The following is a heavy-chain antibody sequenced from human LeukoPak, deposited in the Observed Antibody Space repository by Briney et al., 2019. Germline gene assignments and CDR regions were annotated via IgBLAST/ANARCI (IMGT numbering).Heavy chain of an antibody. CDR2: IYYSGST. CDR3: ARPNSRGYPFDY. V-gene: IGHV4-39*01. J-gene: IGHJ4*02. CDR1: GGSISSSSYY. D-gene: IGHD6-25*01. Sequence: PSETLPLTCTVSGGSISSSSYYWGWIRQPPGKGLEWIGSIYYSGSTYYNPSLKSRVTISVDTSKNQFSLKLSSVTAADTAVYYCARPNSRGYPFDYWGQGTLVTVSS.